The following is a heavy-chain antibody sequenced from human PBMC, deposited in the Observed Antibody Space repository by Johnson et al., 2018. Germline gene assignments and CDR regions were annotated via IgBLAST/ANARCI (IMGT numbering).Heavy chain of an antibody. J-gene: IGHJ3*02. CDR2: IFVGDTA. CDR1: GFTVSDNY. Sequence: EVQLVETGGGLAQPGGSLRLSCAVSGFTVSDNYMTWVRQAPGKGLEWVSVIFVGDTAYYTESVKGRFTISRDYSKNTVSLQMNSLRPEDTAVYYCARGYITGSDAFDIWGQGTMVAVSS. D-gene: IGHD6-19*01. V-gene: IGHV3-66*02. CDR3: ARGYITGSDAFDI.